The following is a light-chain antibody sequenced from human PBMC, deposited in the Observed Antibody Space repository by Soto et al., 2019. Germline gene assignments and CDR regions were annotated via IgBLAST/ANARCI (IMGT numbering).Light chain of an antibody. CDR2: GAS. V-gene: IGKV3-15*01. J-gene: IGKJ1*01. CDR1: QSVSSY. CDR3: QQYSNWPSWT. Sequence: EKVMTQSPATLSMSPGERATLSCRASQSVSSYLAWYQQKPGQAPRLLIYGASTRATGIPARFSGSGSGTEVTLTISSLQSEDFAVYYCQQYSNWPSWTFGQGTKVEVK.